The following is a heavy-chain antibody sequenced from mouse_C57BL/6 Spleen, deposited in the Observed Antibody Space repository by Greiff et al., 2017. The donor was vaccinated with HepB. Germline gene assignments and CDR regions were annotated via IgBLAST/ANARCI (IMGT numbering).Heavy chain of an antibody. CDR1: GYTFTSYW. V-gene: IGHV1-64*01. D-gene: IGHD1-1*01. CDR2: IHPNSGST. J-gene: IGHJ4*01. CDR3: ARSYGSSYDRGAVDY. Sequence: QVQLQQPGAELVKPGASVKLSCKASGYTFTSYWMHWVKQRPGQGLEWIGMIHPNSGSTNYNEKFKSKATLTVDKSSSTAYMQLSSLTSEDSAVYYCARSYGSSYDRGAVDYWGQGASVTVSS.